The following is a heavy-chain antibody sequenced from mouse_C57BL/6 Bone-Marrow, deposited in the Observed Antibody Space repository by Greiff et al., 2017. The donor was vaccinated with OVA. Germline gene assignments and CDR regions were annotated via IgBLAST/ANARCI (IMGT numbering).Heavy chain of an antibody. J-gene: IGHJ4*01. CDR2: IYPRDGST. Sequence: QVHVKQSGPELVKPGASVKLSCKASGYTFTSYDINWVKQRPGQGLEWIGWIYPRDGSTKYNEKFKGKATLTVDTSSSTAYMELHSLTSEDSAVYFCASQLEKNYYAMDYWGQGTSVTVSS. CDR1: GYTFTSYD. D-gene: IGHD1-3*01. CDR3: ASQLEKNYYAMDY. V-gene: IGHV1-85*01.